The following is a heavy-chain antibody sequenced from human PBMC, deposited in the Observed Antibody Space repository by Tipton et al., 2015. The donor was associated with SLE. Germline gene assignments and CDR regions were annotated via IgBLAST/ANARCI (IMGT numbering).Heavy chain of an antibody. CDR3: ARGARFDP. V-gene: IGHV4-59*11. J-gene: IGHJ5*02. Sequence: LRLSCTVSGGSISSHYWSWIRQPPGKGLEWIGYIYYSGSTNYNPSLKSRVTISVDTSKNQFSLKLSSVTAADTAVYYCARGARFDPWGQGTLVTVSS. CDR2: IYYSGST. CDR1: GGSISSHY.